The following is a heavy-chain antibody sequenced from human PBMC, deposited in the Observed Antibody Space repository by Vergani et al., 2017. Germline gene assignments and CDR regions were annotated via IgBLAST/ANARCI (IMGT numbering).Heavy chain of an antibody. CDR2: IDSDASST. D-gene: IGHD1-20*01. CDR1: GFIFSKYW. J-gene: IGHJ4*02. Sequence: EVQLVESGGGLVQPGGCLRLSCIASGFIFSKYWIHWVRQAPGKGLVWVSRIDSDASSTDYADSVKGRFTMSRDAAKNTVYLQMNSLRVEDTAVYFCARGGNNWNDPFDYWGQGTLVTVSS. CDR3: ARGGNNWNDPFDY. V-gene: IGHV3-74*01.